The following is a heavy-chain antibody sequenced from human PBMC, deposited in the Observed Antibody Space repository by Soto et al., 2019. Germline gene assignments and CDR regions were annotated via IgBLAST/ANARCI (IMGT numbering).Heavy chain of an antibody. CDR1: GITFSNYG. CDR3: ARDRRGHGERYNFGEYFHH. Sequence: GGSLRLSCAASGITFSNYGMHWVRQAPGKGLEWVAVISYDGSNKYYADSVKGRFTISRDNSNNMLYLQMNSLRVEDTAVYSCARDRRGHGERYNFGEYFHHWGQGTLVTVSS. D-gene: IGHD5-12*01. CDR2: ISYDGSNK. V-gene: IGHV3-30*03. J-gene: IGHJ1*01.